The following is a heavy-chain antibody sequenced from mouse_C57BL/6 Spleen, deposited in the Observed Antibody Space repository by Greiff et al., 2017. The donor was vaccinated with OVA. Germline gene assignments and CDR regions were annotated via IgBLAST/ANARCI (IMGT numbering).Heavy chain of an antibody. D-gene: IGHD2-5*01. CDR3: ARYYSNYAMDY. V-gene: IGHV5-6*01. CDR1: GFTFSSYG. J-gene: IGHJ4*01. Sequence: EVQLVESGGDLVKPGGSLKLSCAASGFTFSSYGMSWVRQTPDKRLEWVATISSGGSYTYYPDSVKGRFTISRDNAKNTLYLQMSSLKSEDTAMYYCARYYSNYAMDYWGQGTSVTVSS. CDR2: ISSGGSYT.